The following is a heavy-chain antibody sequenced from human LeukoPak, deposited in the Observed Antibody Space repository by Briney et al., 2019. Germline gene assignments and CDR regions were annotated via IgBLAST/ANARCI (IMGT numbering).Heavy chain of an antibody. CDR2: IIGGGST. V-gene: IGHV3-23*01. CDR3: ARRGVAVAGWTYYFDY. J-gene: IGHJ4*02. D-gene: IGHD6-19*01. CDR1: GFTFSNYA. Sequence: GGSLRVSCAASGFTFSNYAMSWVRQAPGKGLEWVSAIIGGGSTFYADSVKGRFTVSRDNSKNTLYLQMSSLRAEDTAVYYCARRGVAVAGWTYYFDYWGQGTLVTVSS.